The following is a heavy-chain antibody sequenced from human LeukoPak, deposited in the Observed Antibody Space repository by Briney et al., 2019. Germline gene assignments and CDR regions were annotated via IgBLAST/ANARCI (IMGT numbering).Heavy chain of an antibody. J-gene: IGHJ4*02. CDR1: GGSISGYY. Sequence: SETLSLTCTVSGGSISGYYWSWIRQPPGKGLEWIGYIFSSGSTNYNPSLKSRVTISEDTSVNQFSLKLSSVTAADTAVYYCARHYYDRSDSYAFDYWGQGTLVTVSS. CDR2: IFSSGST. D-gene: IGHD3-22*01. V-gene: IGHV4-59*08. CDR3: ARHYYDRSDSYAFDY.